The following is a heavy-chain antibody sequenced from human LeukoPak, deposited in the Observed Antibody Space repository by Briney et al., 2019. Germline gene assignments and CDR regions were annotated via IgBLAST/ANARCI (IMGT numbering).Heavy chain of an antibody. D-gene: IGHD3-16*01. CDR1: GFTLSTYP. CDR3: ARDRVEVTTSMLGGVKRTVTDYYGMDV. J-gene: IGHJ6*02. CDR2: MSGSGGST. Sequence: GGSLRLSCAASGFTLSTYPMSWVRQAPGKGLEWVSGMSGSGGSTYYADFVKGRFTISRDNSKNTLYLQMNSLRAEDTAVYFCARDRVEVTTSMLGGVKRTVTDYYGMDVWGQGTTVTVSS. V-gene: IGHV3-23*01.